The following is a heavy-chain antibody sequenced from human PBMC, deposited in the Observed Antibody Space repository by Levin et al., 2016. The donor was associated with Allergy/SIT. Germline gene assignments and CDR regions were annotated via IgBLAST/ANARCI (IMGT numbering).Heavy chain of an antibody. D-gene: IGHD1-26*01. J-gene: IGHJ4*02. Sequence: GESLKISCAASGFIFTNAWMSWVRQAPGKGLEWVGRIKSKTDGGTTDYAAPVKGRITISRDDSKNTLYLQMNSLKTEDTALYYCTAHSRYSGTWSEPNTFWGQGTLVTVSS. V-gene: IGHV3-15*01. CDR2: IKSKTDGGTT. CDR3: TAHSRYSGTWSEPNTF. CDR1: GFIFTNAW.